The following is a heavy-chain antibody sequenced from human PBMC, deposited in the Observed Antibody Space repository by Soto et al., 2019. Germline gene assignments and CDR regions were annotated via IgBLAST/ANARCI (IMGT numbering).Heavy chain of an antibody. CDR3: ASVTFGGVVLAH. CDR1: AASFSKYY. CDR2: IYFNGNT. D-gene: IGHD3-16*01. V-gene: IGHV4-59*01. J-gene: IGHJ4*02. Sequence: SETLSLTCTVSAASFSKYYWSWIRQPPGKGLEWIGYIYFNGNTNYNPSLKRRVTISMDTSKKQISLNLTSVTDADTAVYYCASVTFGGVVLAHWGQGTLVTVSS.